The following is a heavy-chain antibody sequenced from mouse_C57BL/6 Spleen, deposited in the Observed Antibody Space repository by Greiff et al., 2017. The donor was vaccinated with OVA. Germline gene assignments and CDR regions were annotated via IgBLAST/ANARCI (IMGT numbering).Heavy chain of an antibody. V-gene: IGHV1-69*01. D-gene: IGHD1-1*02. CDR2: IDPSDSYT. CDR1: GYTFTSYW. Sequence: QVQLQQPGAELVMPGASVKLSCKASGYTFTSYWMHWVKQRPGQGLEWIGEIDPSDSYTNYNQKVKGKSTLTVDKSSSTAYMQLSSLTAEDSAVYYCAIGGGYFDYWGQGTTLTVSS. CDR3: AIGGGYFDY. J-gene: IGHJ2*01.